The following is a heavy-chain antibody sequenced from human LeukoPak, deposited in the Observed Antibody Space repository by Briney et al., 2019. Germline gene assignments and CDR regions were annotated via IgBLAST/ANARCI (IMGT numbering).Heavy chain of an antibody. V-gene: IGHV3-20*04. D-gene: IGHD2-2*01. CDR2: INWNGGST. J-gene: IGHJ6*03. Sequence: PGGSLRLSCVVSGFTFDDYGMSWVRQAPGKGLEWVSGINWNGGSTGYADSVKGRFTISRDNAKNSLYLQMNSLRAEDTALYYCARVGGCSSTSCYGYYYYMDVWGKGTTVTVSS. CDR1: GFTFDDYG. CDR3: ARVGGCSSTSCYGYYYYMDV.